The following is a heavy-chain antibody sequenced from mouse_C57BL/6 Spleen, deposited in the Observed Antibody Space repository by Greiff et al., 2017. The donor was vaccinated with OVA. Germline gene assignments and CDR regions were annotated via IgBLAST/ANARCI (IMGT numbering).Heavy chain of an antibody. J-gene: IGHJ2*01. CDR2: INPSSGYT. V-gene: IGHV1-4*01. Sequence: VKLMESGAELARPGASVKMSCKASGYTFTSYTMHWVKQRPGQGLEWIGYINPSSGYTKYNQKFKDKATLTADKSSSTAYMQLSSLTSEDSAVYYCARSEGYYPFDYWGQGTTLTVSS. D-gene: IGHD2-3*01. CDR3: ARSEGYYPFDY. CDR1: GYTFTSYT.